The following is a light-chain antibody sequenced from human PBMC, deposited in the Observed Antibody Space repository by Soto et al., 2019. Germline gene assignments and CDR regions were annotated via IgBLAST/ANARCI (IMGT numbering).Light chain of an antibody. J-gene: IGLJ1*01. V-gene: IGLV2-14*01. CDR2: DVS. CDR1: SSDVGGYNY. Sequence: QSVLTQPASVSGSPGQSITISCTGTSSDVGGYNYVSWFQQHPGKAPKVMIYDVSNRPSGVSNRFSGSKSGNTASLTISGXXXXDEADYYCNSYTSSSTYVXGSGTKVTVL. CDR3: NSYTSSSTYV.